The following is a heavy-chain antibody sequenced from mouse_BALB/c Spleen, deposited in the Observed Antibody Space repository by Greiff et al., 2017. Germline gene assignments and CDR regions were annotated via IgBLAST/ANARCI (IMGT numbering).Heavy chain of an antibody. CDR1: GYTFTSYW. CDR2: IDPSDSYT. J-gene: IGHJ3*01. CDR3: ASWLLPCLTY. V-gene: IGHV1-69*02. Sequence: QVQLQQPGAELVKPGASVTLSCKASGYTFTSYWMHWVKQRPGQGLEWIGEIDPSDSYTNYNQKFKGKATLTVNKSSSTAYLQLSSLTSEDSAVYYCASWLLPCLTYGGKGTLVTVSA. D-gene: IGHD2-3*01.